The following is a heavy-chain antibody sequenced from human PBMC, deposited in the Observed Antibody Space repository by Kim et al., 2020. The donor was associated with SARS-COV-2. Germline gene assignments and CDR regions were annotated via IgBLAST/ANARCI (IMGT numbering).Heavy chain of an antibody. CDR1: VGSFSGYY. J-gene: IGHJ5*01. CDR3: ARVGDGSGRANYFDY. D-gene: IGHD6-19*01. CDR2: ISHSGST. Sequence: SETLSLTCAVYVGSFSGYYWTWIRQPPGRGLEWIGEISHSGSTNYNPSLTSRVTISVDTSKNQFSLKLNSVTAADRGVYFCARVGDGSGRANYFDYGG. V-gene: IGHV4-34*01.